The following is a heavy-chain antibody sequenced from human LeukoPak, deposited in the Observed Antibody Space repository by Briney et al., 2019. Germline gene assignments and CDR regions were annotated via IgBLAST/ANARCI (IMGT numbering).Heavy chain of an antibody. Sequence: ASVKVSCKASGYTFTSYDINWVRQAPGQGLEWMGWISAYKGNTNYAQKLQGRVTMTTDTSTSTAYMELRSLRSDDTAVYYCAREEDTMVRGVILSWFDPWGQGTLVTVSS. J-gene: IGHJ5*02. V-gene: IGHV1-18*01. CDR3: AREEDTMVRGVILSWFDP. D-gene: IGHD3-10*01. CDR2: ISAYKGNT. CDR1: GYTFTSYD.